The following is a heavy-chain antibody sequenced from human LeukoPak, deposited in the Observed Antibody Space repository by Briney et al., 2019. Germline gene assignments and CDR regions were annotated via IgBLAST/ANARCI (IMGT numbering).Heavy chain of an antibody. CDR2: IHYSGRT. Sequence: PSETLSLTCTVSDGSITTYYWSWIRHPPGKTRERIRHIHYSGRTKHNRSIKGRVTMSLDTSKNQFSRKLSSVTAADTAVYCCASGAHNWNYVYRGQGTLVTVSS. D-gene: IGHD1-20*01. J-gene: IGHJ4*02. CDR1: DGSITTYY. V-gene: IGHV4-59*08. CDR3: ASGAHNWNYVY.